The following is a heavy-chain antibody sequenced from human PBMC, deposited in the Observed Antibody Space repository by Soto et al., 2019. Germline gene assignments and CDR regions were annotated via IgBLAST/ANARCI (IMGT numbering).Heavy chain of an antibody. V-gene: IGHV1-69*06. CDR2: ITPIFGTA. D-gene: IGHD6-6*01. CDR1: GGTFSSYA. Sequence: SVRVSCKASGGTFSSYAISWVRQAPGQGLEWMGGITPIFGTANYAQKFQGRVTITADKSTSTAYMELSSLRSEDTAVYYCARDQGIEYSSSSGRGGFDPWGQGTLVTVSS. J-gene: IGHJ5*02. CDR3: ARDQGIEYSSSSGRGGFDP.